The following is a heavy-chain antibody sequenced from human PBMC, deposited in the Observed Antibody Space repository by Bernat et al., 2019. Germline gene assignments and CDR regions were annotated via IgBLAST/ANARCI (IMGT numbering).Heavy chain of an antibody. Sequence: QLQLQESGPGLVKPSETLSLTCTVSGGPISSSSYYWGWIRQPPGKGLEWIGSIYYSGSTYYNPSLKSRVTISVDTSKNQFSLKLSSVTAADTAVYYCASTTTVTTAEYFQHWGQGTLVTVSS. V-gene: IGHV4-39*01. CDR1: GGPISSSSYY. J-gene: IGHJ1*01. CDR2: IYYSGST. D-gene: IGHD4-17*01. CDR3: ASTTTVTTAEYFQH.